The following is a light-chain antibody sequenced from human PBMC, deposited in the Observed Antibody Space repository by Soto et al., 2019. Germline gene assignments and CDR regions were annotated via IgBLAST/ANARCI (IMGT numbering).Light chain of an antibody. CDR2: DAS. CDR3: QQRSTWPTSLP. J-gene: IGKJ4*01. V-gene: IGKV3-11*01. Sequence: EIVLTQSPATLSLSPGERATLSCRASQSVSSYLAWYQQKPGQAPRLLIYDASNRATGIPARFSGSGSGTAFTLTISSLEPEDFAVYYCQQRSTWPTSLPFGGGTKVEI. CDR1: QSVSSY.